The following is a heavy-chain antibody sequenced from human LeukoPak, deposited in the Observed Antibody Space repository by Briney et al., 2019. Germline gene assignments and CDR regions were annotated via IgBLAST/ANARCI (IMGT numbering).Heavy chain of an antibody. Sequence: PGGSLRLSCAASGFTFSNYWMSWVRQAPGKGLEWVANIKQDGSEKYYVDSVKGRFTISTDNAKNSLYLQVSSLRAEDTAVYYCARLYSGSYPDYWGQGTLVTVSS. J-gene: IGHJ4*02. D-gene: IGHD1-26*01. V-gene: IGHV3-7*01. CDR1: GFTFSNYW. CDR3: ARLYSGSYPDY. CDR2: IKQDGSEK.